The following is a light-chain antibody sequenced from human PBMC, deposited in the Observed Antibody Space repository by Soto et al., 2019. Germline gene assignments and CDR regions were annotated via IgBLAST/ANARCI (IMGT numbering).Light chain of an antibody. CDR1: QSVSSSY. J-gene: IGKJ1*01. Sequence: EIVLTLSPGPLSLSPRERATLSCRASQSVSSSYFAWYQQKPGQAPRLLIYGASSRATGIPDRFSGSGAGTDFTLTISRLVQEDVAVYYCQQYGSSPPWTFGQGTKVDIK. CDR3: QQYGSSPPWT. V-gene: IGKV3-20*01. CDR2: GAS.